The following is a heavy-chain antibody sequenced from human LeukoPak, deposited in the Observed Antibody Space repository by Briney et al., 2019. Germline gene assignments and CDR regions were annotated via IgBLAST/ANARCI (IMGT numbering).Heavy chain of an antibody. J-gene: IGHJ6*02. D-gene: IGHD5-18*01. CDR1: GGSFSGYY. Sequence: PSETLSLTCAVYGGSFSGYYWSWIRQPPGNGLEWIGEINHSGSTNYNPSLKSRVTISVDTSKNQFSLKLSSVTAADTAVYYCARFGSPGHMGSYGLSYYYYYGMDVWGQGTTVTVSS. CDR3: ARFGSPGHMGSYGLSYYYYYGMDV. CDR2: INHSGST. V-gene: IGHV4-34*01.